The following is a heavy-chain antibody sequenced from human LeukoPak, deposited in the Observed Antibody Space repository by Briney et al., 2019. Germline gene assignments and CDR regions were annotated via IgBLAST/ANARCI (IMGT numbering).Heavy chain of an antibody. Sequence: GESLTLSCAASASTFCSKDTHCDRHATGKGLEWDSGSGSAGDTYYLGSVKGRFTISRENAKNSWYLQMNSLRAWDTAVYYCARGLGYSSGWHGGGFAFDIWGEGTTFTVSS. CDR3: ARGLGYSSGWHGGGFAFDI. CDR2: SGSAGDT. J-gene: IGHJ3*02. V-gene: IGHV3-13*01. D-gene: IGHD6-19*01. CDR1: ASTFCSKD.